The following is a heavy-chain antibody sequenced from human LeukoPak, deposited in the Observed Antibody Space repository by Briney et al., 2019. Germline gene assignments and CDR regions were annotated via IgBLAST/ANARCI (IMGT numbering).Heavy chain of an antibody. J-gene: IGHJ4*02. CDR1: GFTFSSYW. V-gene: IGHV3-7*03. CDR3: AKDRGDYGDYVY. D-gene: IGHD4-17*01. Sequence: GGSLRLSCAASGFTFSSYWMSWVRQAPGKGLEWVANIKQDGSEKYYVDSVKGRFTISRDNAKNTLYLQMNSLRAEDTAIYYCAKDRGDYGDYVYWGQGTLVTVSS. CDR2: IKQDGSEK.